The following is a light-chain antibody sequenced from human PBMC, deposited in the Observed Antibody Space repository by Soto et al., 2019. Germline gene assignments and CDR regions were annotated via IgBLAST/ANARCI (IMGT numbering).Light chain of an antibody. J-gene: IGKJ4*01. CDR2: GAS. V-gene: IGKV3-15*01. Sequence: EIMMTQSPATLSVSPGERATLSCRASQSVASNLAWYQQKPGQAPRLLIYGASTRATGIPARFSGSGSGTEFTLTISSLQSEDFEVYYCQQNNNWPLTFGGGTKVEIK. CDR1: QSVASN. CDR3: QQNNNWPLT.